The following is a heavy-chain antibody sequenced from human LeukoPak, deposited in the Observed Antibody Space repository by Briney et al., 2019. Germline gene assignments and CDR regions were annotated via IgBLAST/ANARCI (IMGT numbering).Heavy chain of an antibody. CDR3: ARALTPNDRLVLDY. CDR1: GGTFSSYA. D-gene: IGHD6-19*01. CDR2: IIPILGIA. J-gene: IGHJ4*02. V-gene: IGHV1-69*04. Sequence: SVKVSCKASGGTFSSYAISWVRQAPGQGLEWMGRIIPILGIANYAQKFQGRVTITADKSTSTAYMELSSLRSEDTAVYYCARALTPNDRLVLDYWGQGTLVTVSS.